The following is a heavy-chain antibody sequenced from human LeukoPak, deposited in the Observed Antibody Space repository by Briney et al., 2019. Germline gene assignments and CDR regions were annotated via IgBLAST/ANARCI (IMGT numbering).Heavy chain of an antibody. CDR1: GYTFTAYY. Sequence: GASVKVSCKASGYTFTAYYIHWVRQAPGQGLEWMGWISAYNGNTNYAQKLQGRVTMTTDTSTSTAYMELRSLRSGDTAVYYCARDRTYYYGSGSYPPDYYMDVWGKGTTVTVSS. CDR2: ISAYNGNT. J-gene: IGHJ6*03. V-gene: IGHV1-18*04. CDR3: ARDRTYYYGSGSYPPDYYMDV. D-gene: IGHD3-10*01.